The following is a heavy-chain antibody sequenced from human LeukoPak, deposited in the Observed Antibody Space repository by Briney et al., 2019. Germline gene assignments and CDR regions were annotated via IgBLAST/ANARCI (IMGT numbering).Heavy chain of an antibody. D-gene: IGHD3-22*01. CDR3: ARGAHYHDDYGGYFDY. V-gene: IGHV3-7*01. Sequence: ETLSLTCTVSGGSISSYYWSWIRQPPGKGLEWVANIKQDGSNKYYADSVKGRFTISRDNSKNTLYLQMNSLRAEDTAVYYCARGAHYHDDYGGYFDYWGQGTLVTVSS. CDR2: IKQDGSNK. CDR1: GGSISSYY. J-gene: IGHJ4*02.